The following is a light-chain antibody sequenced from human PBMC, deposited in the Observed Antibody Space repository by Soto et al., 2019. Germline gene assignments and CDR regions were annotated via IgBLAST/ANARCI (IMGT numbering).Light chain of an antibody. V-gene: IGLV1-51*01. CDR2: DNN. J-gene: IGLJ1*01. Sequence: QSVLTHPPSVSAAPGQKVTISCSGSSSNIGNNYVSWYQQLPGTAPKLLIYDNNKRPSGIPDRFSGSKSGTSATLGITGLQTGDEADYYCGTWDSSLSALYVFGNGTKVTVL. CDR3: GTWDSSLSALYV. CDR1: SSNIGNNY.